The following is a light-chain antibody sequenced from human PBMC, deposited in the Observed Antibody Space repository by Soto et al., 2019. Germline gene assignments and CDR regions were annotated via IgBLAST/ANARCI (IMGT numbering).Light chain of an antibody. CDR2: LGS. J-gene: IGKJ3*01. CDR1: QSLLHSNGYNY. V-gene: IGKV2-28*01. Sequence: DIVMTQSPLSLPVTPGEPASISCRSSQSLLHSNGYNYLDWYLQKPGQSPQLLIYLGSNRASGVPDRFSGSASGTDFTLKISRVEAEDVGVSYCMQALQTLFTFGPGTKVDIK. CDR3: MQALQTLFT.